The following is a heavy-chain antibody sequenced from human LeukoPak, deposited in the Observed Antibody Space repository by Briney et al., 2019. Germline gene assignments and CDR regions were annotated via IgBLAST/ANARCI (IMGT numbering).Heavy chain of an antibody. CDR2: INHSGST. J-gene: IGHJ4*02. V-gene: IGHV4-34*01. CDR3: ARGRRSYRKYYFDY. D-gene: IGHD1-26*01. CDR1: GGSFSGYY. Sequence: SETLSLTCAVYGGSFSGYYWSWIRQPPGKGLEWIGEINHSGSTNYNPSLKSRVTISVDTSKNQFSLKLSSVTAADTAVYYCARGRRSYRKYYFDYWGQGTLVTVSS.